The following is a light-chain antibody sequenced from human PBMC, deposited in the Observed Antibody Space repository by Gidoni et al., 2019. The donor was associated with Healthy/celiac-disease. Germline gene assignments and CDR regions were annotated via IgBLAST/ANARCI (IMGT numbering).Light chain of an antibody. CDR2: GAS. CDR1: QSVSSSY. Sequence: EIVLTQSPGTLSLSPGERATLSCRASQSVSSSYLAWYQQKPGQAPRLLIYGASSRATGIPARFSGSGSGTDFTLTISRLEPEDFAVYYCQQHGSSPTTFGQGTKVEIK. V-gene: IGKV3-20*01. J-gene: IGKJ1*01. CDR3: QQHGSSPTT.